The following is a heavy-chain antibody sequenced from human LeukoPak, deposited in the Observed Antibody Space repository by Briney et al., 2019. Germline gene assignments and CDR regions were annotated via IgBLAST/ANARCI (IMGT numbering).Heavy chain of an antibody. Sequence: GASVKVSCKASGYTFTGYYIHWVRQAPGQGLEWMGIINPSGGSTSYAQKFQGRVTMTRDTSTSTVYMELSSLRSEDTAVYYCARATSGYCSGGSCYSGGAFDIWGQGTMVTVSS. D-gene: IGHD2-15*01. J-gene: IGHJ3*02. CDR3: ARATSGYCSGGSCYSGGAFDI. V-gene: IGHV1-46*01. CDR1: GYTFTGYY. CDR2: INPSGGST.